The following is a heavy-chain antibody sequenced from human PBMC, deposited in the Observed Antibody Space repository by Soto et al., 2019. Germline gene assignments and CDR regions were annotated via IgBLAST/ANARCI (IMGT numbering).Heavy chain of an antibody. CDR3: AREGSYSAYNFAHGIQLWSFDF. V-gene: IGHV4-4*07. J-gene: IGHJ4*02. CDR2: IFSSGST. CDR1: GGSINTFY. Sequence: TVSGGSINTFYWSWVRQPAGKGLEWIGRIFSSGSTSFNPSLESRVAMSVDTSKNHFSLNLSSVTAADMAVYYCAREGSYSAYNFAHGIQLWSFDFWGQGXLVTVSS. D-gene: IGHD5-12*01.